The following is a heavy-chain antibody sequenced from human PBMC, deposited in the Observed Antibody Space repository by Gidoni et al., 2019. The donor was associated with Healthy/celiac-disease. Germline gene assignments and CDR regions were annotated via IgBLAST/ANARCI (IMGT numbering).Heavy chain of an antibody. CDR3: ARDRGEMATIS. D-gene: IGHD5-12*01. V-gene: IGHV1-69*08. J-gene: IGHJ5*02. CDR2: TIPILGIA. Sequence: QVQLVQSGAEVKKPGSSVKVSCKASGGTFSSYTISWVRQAPGQGLEWMGRTIPILGIANYAQKFQGRVTITADKSTSTAYMELSSLRSEDTAVYYCARDRGEMATISWGQGTLVTVSS. CDR1: GGTFSSYT.